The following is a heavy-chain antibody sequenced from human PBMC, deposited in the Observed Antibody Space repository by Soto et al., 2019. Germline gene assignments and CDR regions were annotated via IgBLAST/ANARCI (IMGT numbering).Heavy chain of an antibody. CDR3: ARGRGLLLWFGELRYYFDY. V-gene: IGHV4-34*01. J-gene: IGHJ4*02. Sequence: SETLSLTCAVYGGSFSGYYWSWIRQPPGKGLEWIGEINHSGSTNYNPSLKSRVTISVDTSKNQFSLKLSSVTAADTAVYYCARGRGLLLWFGELRYYFDYWGQGTLVTVSS. D-gene: IGHD3-10*01. CDR2: INHSGST. CDR1: GGSFSGYY.